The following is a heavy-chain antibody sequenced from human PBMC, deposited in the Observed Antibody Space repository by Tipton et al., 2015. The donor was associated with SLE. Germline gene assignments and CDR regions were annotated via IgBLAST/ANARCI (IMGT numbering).Heavy chain of an antibody. CDR3: AKNGAEGQPYYDY. J-gene: IGHJ4*02. CDR1: GFTFTSYA. D-gene: IGHD3-10*01. CDR2: ISGSGAGT. V-gene: IGHV3-23*01. Sequence: GSLRLSCAASGFTFTSYAMTWVRQAPGKGLEWVSAISGSGAGTYYTDSVRGRFTFSRDNSKNTVYLQMDSLRAEDTAVYFCAKNGAEGQPYYDYWGQGALVTVSS.